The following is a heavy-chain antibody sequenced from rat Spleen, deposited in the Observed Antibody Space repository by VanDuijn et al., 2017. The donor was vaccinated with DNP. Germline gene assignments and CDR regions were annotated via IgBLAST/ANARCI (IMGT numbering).Heavy chain of an antibody. J-gene: IGHJ3*01. V-gene: IGHV5-22*01. Sequence: EVQLVESGGGLVQPGRSLKLSCAASGFTFSDYYMAWVRQAPTKGLDWVAYINYDGGSTYYRDSVKGRFTISRDNAKRTLYLQMNSLRSEDMATYYCARPMDYYSGGFAYWGQGTLVTVSS. CDR1: GFTFSDYY. D-gene: IGHD1-1*01. CDR3: ARPMDYYSGGFAY. CDR2: INYDGGST.